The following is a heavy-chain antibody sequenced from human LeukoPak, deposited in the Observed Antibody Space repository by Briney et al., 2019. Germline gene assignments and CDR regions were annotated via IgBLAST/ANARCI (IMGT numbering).Heavy chain of an antibody. CDR2: INAGNGNT. CDR3: AGGDCSSTSCPNFDY. Sequence: ASVKVSCKASGYTFTSYAMHWVRQAPGQRLEWMGWINAGNGNTKYSQKFQGRVTITRDTSASTAYMELSSLRSEDTAVYYCAGGDCSSTSCPNFDYWGQGTLVTVSS. V-gene: IGHV1-3*01. J-gene: IGHJ4*02. CDR1: GYTFTSYA. D-gene: IGHD2-2*01.